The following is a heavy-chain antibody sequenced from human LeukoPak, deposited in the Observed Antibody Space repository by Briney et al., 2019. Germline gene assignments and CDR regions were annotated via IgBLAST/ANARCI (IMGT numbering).Heavy chain of an antibody. J-gene: IGHJ2*01. CDR3: ATRPGMGINYFDL. Sequence: PGGSLRLSCAASGFTVSSSYMSWVRHAPGRGLECVSDIYRDGSTYYADSEQGRFTISRDNSRNTVYLQMNSLSAEDTAVYYCATRPGMGINYFDLWGRGTLVTVSS. CDR1: GFTVSSSY. D-gene: IGHD7-27*01. V-gene: IGHV3-53*01. CDR2: IYRDGST.